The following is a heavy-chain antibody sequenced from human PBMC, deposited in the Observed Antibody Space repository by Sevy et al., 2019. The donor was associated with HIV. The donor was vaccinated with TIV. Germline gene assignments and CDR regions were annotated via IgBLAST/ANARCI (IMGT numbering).Heavy chain of an antibody. D-gene: IGHD3-10*01. J-gene: IGHJ4*02. CDR1: GYTFTSYG. Sequence: ASVKVSCKASGYTFTSYGISWVRQAPGQGLEWMGWISAYNGNTNYAQKLQGRVTMTTDKSTSTAYMELRSLRSDETAVYYCARNGMVRGVIILYYFDYWGQGTLVTVSS. V-gene: IGHV1-18*01. CDR3: ARNGMVRGVIILYYFDY. CDR2: ISAYNGNT.